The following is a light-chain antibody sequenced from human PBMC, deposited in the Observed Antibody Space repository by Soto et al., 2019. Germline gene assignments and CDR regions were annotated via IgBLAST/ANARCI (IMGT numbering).Light chain of an antibody. J-gene: IGKJ4*01. CDR3: QQCNSWPLT. V-gene: IGKV3D-15*01. CDR1: QSVSSN. CDR2: DIS. Sequence: EIVLAQSPATLSLSPGDRATLSCRASQSVSSNLAWYQQKPGQPPRLLIYDISTRATGIPTRFSGSGSGTEFTLTISSLQSEDFAVYYCQQCNSWPLTFGGGTKVDIK.